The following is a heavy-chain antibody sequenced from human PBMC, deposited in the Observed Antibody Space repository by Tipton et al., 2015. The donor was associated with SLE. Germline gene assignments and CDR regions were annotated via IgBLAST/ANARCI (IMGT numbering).Heavy chain of an antibody. CDR1: GGSISSYY. Sequence: TLSLTCTVSGGSISSYYWSWIRQPPGKGLEWIGYIYYSGSTNYNPSLKSRVTISVDTSKNQFSLNLRSVTAADTAVYYCARGVRYYGSGTFPYFYYFMDVWGEGTTVTVSS. D-gene: IGHD3-10*01. CDR3: ARGVRYYGSGTFPYFYYFMDV. CDR2: IYYSGST. J-gene: IGHJ6*03. V-gene: IGHV4-59*08.